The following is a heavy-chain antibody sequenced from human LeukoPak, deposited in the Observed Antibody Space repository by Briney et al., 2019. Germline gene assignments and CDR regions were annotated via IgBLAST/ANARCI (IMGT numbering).Heavy chain of an antibody. CDR2: ISWNSGSI. V-gene: IGHV3-9*01. CDR1: GFTFDDYA. J-gene: IGHJ4*02. CDR3: AKDLGMIVVVAIDY. D-gene: IGHD3-22*01. Sequence: SGGSLRLSRAASGFTFDDYAMHWVRQAPGKGLEWVSGISWNSGSIGYADSVKGRFTISRDNAKNSLYLQMNSLRAEDTALYYCAKDLGMIVVVAIDYWGQGTLVTVSS.